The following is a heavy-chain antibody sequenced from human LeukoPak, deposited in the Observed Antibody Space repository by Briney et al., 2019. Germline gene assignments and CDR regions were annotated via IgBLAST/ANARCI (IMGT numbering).Heavy chain of an antibody. CDR3: AKALAGKVDY. CDR1: GFTFSTYD. CDR2: ISGSGGST. D-gene: IGHD6-13*01. Sequence: HPGGSLRLSCAASGFTFSTYDMHWVRQVTGKGLEWVSAISGSGGSTYYADSVKGRFTISRDNSKNTLYLQMNSLRAEDTAVYYCAKALAGKVDYWGQGTLVTVSS. V-gene: IGHV3-23*01. J-gene: IGHJ4*02.